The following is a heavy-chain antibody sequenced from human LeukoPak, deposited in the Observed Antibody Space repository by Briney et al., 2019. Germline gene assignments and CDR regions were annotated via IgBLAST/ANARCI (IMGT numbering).Heavy chain of an antibody. CDR2: ISSDRST. CDR1: GFSFTDYY. CDR3: AKDIGRAAVNWFDP. Sequence: PGGSLRLSCAASGFSFTDYYTSWIRQAPGKGLEWVSYISSDRSTYYADSVKGRFTISRDNSKNTLYLQMNSLRAEDTAVYYCAKDIGRAAVNWFDPWGQGTLVTVSS. V-gene: IGHV3-53*01. D-gene: IGHD1-26*01. J-gene: IGHJ5*02.